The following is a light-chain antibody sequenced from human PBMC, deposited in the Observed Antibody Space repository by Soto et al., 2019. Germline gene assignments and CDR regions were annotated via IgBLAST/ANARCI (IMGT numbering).Light chain of an antibody. Sequence: QSALTQPASVSGSPGQSITISCTGSGSDVGGYNLVSWYQHHPGQAPKLIIYESSQRPSGVSYRFSGSKSGNTAALTISGLQPEDEADYHCSSYGGYNNVVFGTGTKVTVL. J-gene: IGLJ1*01. CDR2: ESS. CDR3: SSYGGYNNVV. V-gene: IGLV2-23*01. CDR1: GSDVGGYNL.